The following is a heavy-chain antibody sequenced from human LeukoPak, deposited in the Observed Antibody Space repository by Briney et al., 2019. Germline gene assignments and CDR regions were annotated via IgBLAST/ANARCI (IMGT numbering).Heavy chain of an antibody. Sequence: PGRSLRLSCAASGFTFSNYGMHWVRQAPGKGLEWVSVISYDGNNKYYADSVKGRVTISRDNSKNTLYLQMNSLRAEDTAVYYCAKDRTGYGYYFDYWGQGTLVTVSS. V-gene: IGHV3-30*18. CDR3: AKDRTGYGYYFDY. CDR2: ISYDGNNK. J-gene: IGHJ4*02. CDR1: GFTFSNYG. D-gene: IGHD5-18*01.